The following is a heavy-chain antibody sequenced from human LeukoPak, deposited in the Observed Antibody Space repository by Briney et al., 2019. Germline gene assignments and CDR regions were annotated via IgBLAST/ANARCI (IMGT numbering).Heavy chain of an antibody. V-gene: IGHV4-4*07. CDR3: ARGLPYCGGDCYPGYFDY. CDR2: IYTSGST. D-gene: IGHD2-21*01. CDR1: GGSISSSNW. Sequence: SGTLSLTCAVSGGSISSSNWWSWVRQPAGEGLEWIGRIYTSGSTNYNPSLKGRVTMSVDTSKNQFSLKLSSVTAADTAVYYCARGLPYCGGDCYPGYFDYWGQGTRVTVSS. J-gene: IGHJ4*02.